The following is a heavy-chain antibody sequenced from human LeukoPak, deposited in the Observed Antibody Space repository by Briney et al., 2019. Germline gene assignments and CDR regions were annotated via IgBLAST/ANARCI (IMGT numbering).Heavy chain of an antibody. J-gene: IGHJ4*02. CDR3: ARAKLDY. Sequence: PGGSLRLSCAASGFIFSSYWMSWGRQAPGEGLEWVANIKQDGSEKYYVDSVKGRFTISRDSAKNSLYLQMNSLRAEDTAVYYCARAKLDYWGQGTLVTVSS. CDR1: GFIFSSYW. V-gene: IGHV3-7*01. CDR2: IKQDGSEK.